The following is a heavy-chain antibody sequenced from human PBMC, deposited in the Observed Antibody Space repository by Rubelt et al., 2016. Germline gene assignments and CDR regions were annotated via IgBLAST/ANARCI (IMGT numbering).Heavy chain of an antibody. J-gene: IGHJ6*02. D-gene: IGHD3-16*01. V-gene: IGHV1-18*01. Sequence: GYNGNTNYAQKLRGRVTMTTDTSTSTAYMELRSLRADDTAVYYCARDGWTGSGGGMGVWGQGTTVTVSS. CDR2: GYNGNT. CDR3: ARDGWTGSGGGMGV.